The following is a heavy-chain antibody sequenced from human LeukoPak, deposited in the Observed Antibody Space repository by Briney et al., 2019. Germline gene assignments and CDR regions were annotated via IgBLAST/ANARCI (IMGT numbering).Heavy chain of an antibody. V-gene: IGHV3-53*01. CDR1: GFTVSSNY. Sequence: GGSLRLSCAASGFTVSSNYLSWVRQAPGKGLEWVSVIYSGGSTYYADSVKGRFTISRDNSKNTLYLQMNSPRAEDTAVYYCARVGRGWYYFDYWGQGTLVTVSS. CDR3: ARVGRGWYYFDY. J-gene: IGHJ4*02. CDR2: IYSGGST. D-gene: IGHD6-19*01.